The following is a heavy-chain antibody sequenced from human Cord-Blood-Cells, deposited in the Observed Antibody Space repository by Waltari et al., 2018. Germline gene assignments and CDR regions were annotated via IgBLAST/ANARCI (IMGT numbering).Heavy chain of an antibody. Sequence: EVQLVESGGGLVKPGGSLRLSCAASGFTFSSYSMNCVRQAPGKGLEWVSSISSSSSYIYYADSVKGRFTISRDNAKNSLYLQMNSLRAEDTAVYYCARSRYCSSTSCYWYFDLWGRGTLVTVSS. J-gene: IGHJ2*01. CDR1: GFTFSSYS. CDR3: ARSRYCSSTSCYWYFDL. CDR2: ISSSSSYI. V-gene: IGHV3-21*01. D-gene: IGHD2-2*01.